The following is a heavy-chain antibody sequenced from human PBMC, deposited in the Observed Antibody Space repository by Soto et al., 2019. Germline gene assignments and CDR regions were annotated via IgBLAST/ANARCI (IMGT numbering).Heavy chain of an antibody. D-gene: IGHD6-19*01. J-gene: IGHJ4*02. V-gene: IGHV4-59*08. CDR3: ARRAGAGPGRIDL. CDR2: IYYTGST. CDR1: GDSISSYY. Sequence: HVQLQESGPGLVKPSETLSLICTVSGDSISSYYWSWIRQPPGKGLEWIGFIYYTGSTNYNPSLTSRVTMSVDTSKNQPSLKLSAVTAADTAGYYCARRAGAGPGRIDLWGQGTLVTVSS.